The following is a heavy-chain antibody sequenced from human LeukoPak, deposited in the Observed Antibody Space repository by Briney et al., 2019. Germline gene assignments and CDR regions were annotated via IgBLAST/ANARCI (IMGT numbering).Heavy chain of an antibody. CDR2: ISSSGSTI. CDR1: GFTFSDYY. V-gene: IGHV3-11*01. CDR3: AREGHYDYVWGSYRPYYFDY. Sequence: GGSLRLSCAAPGFTFSDYYMSWIRQAPGKGLEWVSYISSSGSTIYYADSVKGRFTISRDNAKNSLYLQMNSLRAEDTAVYYCAREGHYDYVWGSYRPYYFDYWGQGTLVTVSS. J-gene: IGHJ4*02. D-gene: IGHD3-16*02.